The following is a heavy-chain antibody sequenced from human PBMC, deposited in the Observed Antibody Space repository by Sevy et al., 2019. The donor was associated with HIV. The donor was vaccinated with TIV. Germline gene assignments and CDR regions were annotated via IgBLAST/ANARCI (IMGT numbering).Heavy chain of an antibody. V-gene: IGHV4-39*01. CDR2: IYYSGST. J-gene: IGHJ4*02. CDR1: GGSISSSSYY. CDR3: ARGRDRSIAAAHY. Sequence: SETLSLTCTVSGGSISSSSYYWGWIRQPPGKGLEWIGSIYYSGSTYYNPSLKSRVTISVDTSKNQFSLKLSSVTAADTAVYYRARGRDRSIAAAHYWGQGTLVTVSS. D-gene: IGHD6-13*01.